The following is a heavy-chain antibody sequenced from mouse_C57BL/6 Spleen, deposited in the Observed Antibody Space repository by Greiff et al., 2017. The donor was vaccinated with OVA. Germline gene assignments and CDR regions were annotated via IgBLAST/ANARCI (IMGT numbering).Heavy chain of an antibody. D-gene: IGHD1-1*01. CDR1: GYAFSSSW. CDR2: IYPGDGDT. Sequence: QVQLQQSGPELVKPGASVKISCKASGYAFSSSWMNWVKQRPGKGLEWIGRIYPGDGDTNYNGKFKGKATLTADKSSSTAYMQLSSLTSEDSAVSVCASGGDGSSYGNFDVWGTGTTVTVSS. J-gene: IGHJ1*03. CDR3: ASGGDGSSYGNFDV. V-gene: IGHV1-82*01.